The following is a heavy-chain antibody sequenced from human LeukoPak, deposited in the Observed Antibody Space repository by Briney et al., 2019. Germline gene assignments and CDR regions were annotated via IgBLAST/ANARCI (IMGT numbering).Heavy chain of an antibody. CDR3: ARGRVMYSSSWPRYFDY. D-gene: IGHD6-13*01. CDR1: GGSFSGYY. V-gene: IGHV4-34*01. CDR2: INHSGST. Sequence: SETLSLTCAVYGGSFSGYYWSWIRQPPGKGLEWIGEINHSGSTNYNPSLKSRVTISVDTSKNQSSLKLSSVTAADTAVYYCARGRVMYSSSWPRYFDYWGQGTLVTVSS. J-gene: IGHJ4*02.